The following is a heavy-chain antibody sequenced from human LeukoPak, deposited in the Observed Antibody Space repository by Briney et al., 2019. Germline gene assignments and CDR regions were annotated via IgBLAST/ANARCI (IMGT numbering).Heavy chain of an antibody. Sequence: GGSLRLSCAASGFTFDDYGMSWVRQVSGKGLEWVSGINWNGGSIGYADSVKGRFTISRDNAKNSLYLQMNSLRAEDTAVFYCAREGYCSSTSCYAGGGMDVWGQGTTVTVSS. D-gene: IGHD2-2*01. CDR1: GFTFDDYG. J-gene: IGHJ6*02. CDR3: AREGYCSSTSCYAGGGMDV. V-gene: IGHV3-20*04. CDR2: INWNGGSI.